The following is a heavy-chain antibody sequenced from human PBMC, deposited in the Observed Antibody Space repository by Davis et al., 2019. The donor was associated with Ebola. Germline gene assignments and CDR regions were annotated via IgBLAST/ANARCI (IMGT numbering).Heavy chain of an antibody. CDR3: ARDRDVTSDWYLDC. D-gene: IGHD6-19*01. CDR1: GFTLSSYS. CDR2: LSSSSTYI. V-gene: IGHV3-21*01. J-gene: IGHJ4*02. Sequence: GESLKISCAASGFTLSSYSMNWVRLAPGRGLEWVSALSSSSTYIYYADSVKGRFTISRDNAKNSLYLQMNSLRAEDTAVYYCARDRDVTSDWYLDCWGQGTLVTVSS.